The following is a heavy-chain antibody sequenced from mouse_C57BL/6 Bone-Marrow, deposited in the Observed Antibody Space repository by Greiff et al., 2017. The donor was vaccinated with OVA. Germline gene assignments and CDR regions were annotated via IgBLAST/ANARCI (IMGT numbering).Heavy chain of an antibody. D-gene: IGHD3-2*02. J-gene: IGHJ2*01. CDR1: GYAFSSSW. CDR2: IYPGDGDT. V-gene: IGHV1-82*01. Sequence: VQLVESGPELVKPGASVKISCKASGYAFSSSWMNWVKQRPGKGLEWIGRIYPGDGDTNYNGKFKGKATLTADKSSSTAYMQLSSLTSEDSAVYFCAKTAQATGYFDYWGQGTTLTVSS. CDR3: AKTAQATGYFDY.